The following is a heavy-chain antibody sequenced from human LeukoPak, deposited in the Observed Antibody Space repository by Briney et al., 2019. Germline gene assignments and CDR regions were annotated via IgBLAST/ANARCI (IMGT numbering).Heavy chain of an antibody. J-gene: IGHJ4*02. V-gene: IGHV3-48*02. CDR2: ISSSSSAI. CDR1: GFTFSSYG. Sequence: PGGSQGLSCAASGFTFSSYGMYWVRQAPGKGLGWVSYISSSSSAIHYADSLKGRFTISRDNAKNSVYLQMNSLRDEDTAVYYGARGRGNYYGSGFDYWGQGTLVTVSS. D-gene: IGHD3-10*01. CDR3: ARGRGNYYGSGFDY.